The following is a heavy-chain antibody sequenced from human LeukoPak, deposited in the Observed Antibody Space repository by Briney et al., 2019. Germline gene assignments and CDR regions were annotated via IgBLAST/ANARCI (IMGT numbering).Heavy chain of an antibody. V-gene: IGHV4-59*01. CDR3: AREQSYVAAFDI. CDR2: IYYSGST. D-gene: IGHD2-15*01. Sequence: PSETLSLTCTVSGGSISSYYWSWIRQPPGKGLEWIGYIYYSGSTNYNPSLKSRVTISVDTSKNQFSLKLSSVTAADTAVYYCAREQSYVAAFDIWGQGTMVTVSS. CDR1: GGSISSYY. J-gene: IGHJ3*02.